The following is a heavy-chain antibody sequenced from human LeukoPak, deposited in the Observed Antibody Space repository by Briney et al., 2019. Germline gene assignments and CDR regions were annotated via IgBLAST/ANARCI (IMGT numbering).Heavy chain of an antibody. Sequence: GASVKLSCTASGYAFTGYYMHRVREAPGPGLEWMGWINPKRGGTNYAQKFQGGVTMTRDTSLSTVYMELSRLRAHDTALYYCARVLTTVTSANISDYWGQGALVTVSS. CDR3: ARVLTTVTSANISDY. CDR2: INPKRGGT. CDR1: GYAFTGYY. D-gene: IGHD4-17*01. V-gene: IGHV1-2*02. J-gene: IGHJ4*02.